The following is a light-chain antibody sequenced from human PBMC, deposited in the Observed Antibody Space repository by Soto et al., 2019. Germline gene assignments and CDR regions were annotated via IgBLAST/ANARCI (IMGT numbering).Light chain of an antibody. CDR2: DAS. Sequence: EIVLTQSPGTLSLSSGERVILSCRASQSVSSGFLAWYQQKPGQAPRLLIYDASTRATGIPDRFSGSGSGTDFTLTNSRLEPEDFALYYCQQYGSSPQTFGQGTKLEI. V-gene: IGKV3-20*01. CDR3: QQYGSSPQT. CDR1: QSVSSGF. J-gene: IGKJ2*01.